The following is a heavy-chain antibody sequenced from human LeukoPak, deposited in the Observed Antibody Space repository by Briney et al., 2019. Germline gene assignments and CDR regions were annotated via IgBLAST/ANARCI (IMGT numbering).Heavy chain of an antibody. Sequence: GGSLRLSCAASGFTFSSYGMHWVRQAPGKGLEWVAVISYDGSNKYYADSVKGRFTISRDNSKNTLYLQMNSLRAEDTAVYYCARGPQAGEWLRFWGQGTLVTVSS. CDR1: GFTFSSYG. CDR3: ARGPQAGEWLRF. CDR2: ISYDGSNK. J-gene: IGHJ4*02. D-gene: IGHD3-3*01. V-gene: IGHV3-30*03.